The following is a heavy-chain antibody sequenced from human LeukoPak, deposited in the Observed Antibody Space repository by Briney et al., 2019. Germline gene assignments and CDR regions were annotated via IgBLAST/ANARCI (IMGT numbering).Heavy chain of an antibody. CDR1: GFTFSSHW. Sequence: GGSLRLSCAASGFTFSSHWMYWVRQAPGKGLEWVSRMNTDGSVTSYADSVKGRFTISRDNAKNTLYLQMNSLRTEDTAVYFCARDARLSRLLDYWGQGTLVTVFS. V-gene: IGHV3-74*01. J-gene: IGHJ4*02. CDR2: MNTDGSVT. CDR3: ARDARLSRLLDY.